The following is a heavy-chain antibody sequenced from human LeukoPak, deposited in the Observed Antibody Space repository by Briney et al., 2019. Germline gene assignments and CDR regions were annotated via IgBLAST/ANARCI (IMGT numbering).Heavy chain of an antibody. CDR2: ISAYNGNT. CDR3: ARDSARSYSSFDYYYGMDV. J-gene: IGHJ6*02. Sequence: GASVKVSCKASGYTLTSYGISWVRQAPGQGLEWMGWISAYNGNTNYAQKLQGRVTMTTDTSTSTAYMELRSLRSDDTAVYYCARDSARSYSSFDYYYGMDVWGQGTTVTVSS. V-gene: IGHV1-18*01. CDR1: GYTLTSYG. D-gene: IGHD1-26*01.